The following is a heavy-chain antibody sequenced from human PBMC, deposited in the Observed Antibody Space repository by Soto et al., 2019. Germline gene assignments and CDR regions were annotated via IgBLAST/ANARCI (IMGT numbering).Heavy chain of an antibody. J-gene: IGHJ6*03. D-gene: IGHD2-2*01. CDR3: ARVSCSSTSCYDQVPGFLDYMDV. Sequence: GGSLRLSCAASGFTFDDYGMSWVRQAPGKGLEWVSGINWNGGSTGYADSVKGRFTISRDNAKNSLYLQMNSLRAEDTALYHCARVSCSSTSCYDQVPGFLDYMDVWGKGTTVTVSS. V-gene: IGHV3-20*01. CDR2: INWNGGST. CDR1: GFTFDDYG.